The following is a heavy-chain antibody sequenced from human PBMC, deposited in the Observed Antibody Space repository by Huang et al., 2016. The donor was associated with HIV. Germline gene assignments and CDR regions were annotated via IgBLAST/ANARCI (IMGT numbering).Heavy chain of an antibody. D-gene: IGHD3-22*01. V-gene: IGHV3-74*01. Sequence: EVQLVESGGGLVQPGGSLRLSCAASGFTFSSYSMHWVRQAPGKGLVWVSRMDSYGDSTSYADSVKGRFTIARDNAKNTLYLQMNRLRVEDTAVYYCARDERYYDSSDYYFYTSNSCFDYWGQGTLVTVSS. CDR3: ARDERYYDSSDYYFYTSNSCFDY. CDR2: MDSYGDST. CDR1: GFTFSSYS. J-gene: IGHJ4*02.